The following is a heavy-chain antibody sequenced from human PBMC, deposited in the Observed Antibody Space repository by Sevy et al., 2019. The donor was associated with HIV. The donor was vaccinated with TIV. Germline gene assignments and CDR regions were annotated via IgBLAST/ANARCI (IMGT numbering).Heavy chain of an antibody. D-gene: IGHD3-22*01. CDR1: GYTFVTYG. V-gene: IGHV1-18*01. CDR2: ISGNDGST. J-gene: IGHJ4*02. CDR3: VRDANYDSESSGYPFDD. Sequence: ASVNVSCKTSGYTFVTYGISWVRQVPGQGPQWMGWISGNDGSTREAQIFQDRVTMTTDRTTSTDYMEVRRLRSDDTAVYYCVRDANYDSESSGYPFDDWGQGTLVTVSS.